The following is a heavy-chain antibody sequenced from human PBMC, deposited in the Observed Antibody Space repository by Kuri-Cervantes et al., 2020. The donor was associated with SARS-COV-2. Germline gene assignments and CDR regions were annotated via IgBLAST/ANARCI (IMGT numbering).Heavy chain of an antibody. Sequence: GSLRLSCTVSGGSISSVDYYWSWIRQPPGKGLEWIGEINHSGSTNYNPSLKSRVTISVDTSKNQFSLKLSSVTAAGTAVYYCARDCGSSTSCYALDPWGQGTLVTVSS. D-gene: IGHD2-2*01. CDR1: GGSISSVDYY. CDR2: INHSGST. CDR3: ARDCGSSTSCYALDP. V-gene: IGHV4-39*07. J-gene: IGHJ5*02.